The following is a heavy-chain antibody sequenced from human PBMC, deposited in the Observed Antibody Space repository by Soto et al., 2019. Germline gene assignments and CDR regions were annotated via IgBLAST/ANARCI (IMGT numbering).Heavy chain of an antibody. D-gene: IGHD3-9*01. J-gene: IGHJ4*02. Sequence: EVHLLESGGGLVQPGGSLRLSCAATGFTFSSFAMTWVRQAPGKGLEWVSTISGSGTNTYYADSVKGRLTFSRDNSKNTLFLPMRTLRAEDTAMYYCARTLPFAFDVLTGYEYSFDSWGQGTLLTVSS. CDR2: ISGSGTNT. CDR1: GFTFSSFA. CDR3: ARTLPFAFDVLTGYEYSFDS. V-gene: IGHV3-23*01.